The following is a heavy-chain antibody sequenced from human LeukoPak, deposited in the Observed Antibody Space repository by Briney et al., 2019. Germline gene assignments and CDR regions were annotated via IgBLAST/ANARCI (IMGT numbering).Heavy chain of an antibody. Sequence: SQTLSLTCTFSGGSISSGGYYWSWIRQHPGKGLEWIGYIYYSGSTYYNPSLKSRVTISVDTSKNQFSLKLSSVTAADTAVYYCARDCGGDCPHFDYWGQGTLVTVSS. J-gene: IGHJ4*02. CDR1: GGSISSGGYY. D-gene: IGHD2-21*02. V-gene: IGHV4-31*03. CDR2: IYYSGST. CDR3: ARDCGGDCPHFDY.